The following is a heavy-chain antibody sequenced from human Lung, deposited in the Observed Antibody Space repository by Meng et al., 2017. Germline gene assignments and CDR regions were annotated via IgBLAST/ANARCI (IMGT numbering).Heavy chain of an antibody. J-gene: IGHJ4*02. CDR1: GFSFTDAW. CDR3: ATGAAAADH. CDR2: IKSNSDGGTT. V-gene: IGHV3-15*01. D-gene: IGHD6-13*01. Sequence: GLLGEFGGSCVSPGGSLRLSCVASGFSFTDAWMSWVRQAPGKGLEWVGRIKSNSDGGTTDYAAPVKGRFTISRDDSKNTLYLQMNSLITEDTAVYFCATGAAAADHWGQGTLVTVSS.